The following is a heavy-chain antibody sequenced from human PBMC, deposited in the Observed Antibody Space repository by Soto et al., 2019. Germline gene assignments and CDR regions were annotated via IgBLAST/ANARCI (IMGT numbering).Heavy chain of an antibody. CDR1: GYSFTSYW. Sequence: GESRKISCKGSGYSFTSYWLNWGRQRAGKGLEWMGRIDPDDSYTNYSTSFQGHVTISVDKSISTAYLQWSSLQASDTAIYYCARLPPPTYCSGSTCSGYWGQGTLVTVSS. D-gene: IGHD2-15*01. J-gene: IGHJ4*02. CDR2: IDPDDSYT. CDR3: ARLPPPTYCSGSTCSGY. V-gene: IGHV5-10-1*01.